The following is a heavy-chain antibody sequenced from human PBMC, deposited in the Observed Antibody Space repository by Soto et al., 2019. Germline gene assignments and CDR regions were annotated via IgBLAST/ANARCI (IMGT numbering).Heavy chain of an antibody. Sequence: GSLRLSCAASGFTFSDYYMSWIRQAPGKGLEWVSYISSSGDIIYYADSMKGRFTISRDNAKNSLYLQMNNLRAEDTAVYYCARDLGYYDSSGYLDYWGQGTLVTVS. D-gene: IGHD3-22*01. J-gene: IGHJ4*02. CDR3: ARDLGYYDSSGYLDY. CDR1: GFTFSDYY. V-gene: IGHV3-11*01. CDR2: ISSSGDII.